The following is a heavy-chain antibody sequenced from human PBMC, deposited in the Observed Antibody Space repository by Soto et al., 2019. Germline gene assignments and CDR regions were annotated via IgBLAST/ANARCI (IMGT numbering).Heavy chain of an antibody. V-gene: IGHV1-2*02. J-gene: IGHJ6*02. Sequence: ASVKVSCKASGYTFTGYYMHWVRQAPGQGLEWMGWINPNSGGTNYAQKFQGRVTMTRDTSISTAYMELSRLRSDDTAVYYCARERVDRGVPDVWGQGTTVTVSS. CDR1: GYTFTGYY. D-gene: IGHD5-12*01. CDR3: ARERVDRGVPDV. CDR2: INPNSGGT.